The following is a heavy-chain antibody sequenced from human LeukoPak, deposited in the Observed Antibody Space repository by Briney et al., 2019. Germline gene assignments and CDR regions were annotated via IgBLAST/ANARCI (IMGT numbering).Heavy chain of an antibody. D-gene: IGHD3-9*01. Sequence: GGSLRLSCAASGFTFSSYGMHWVRQAPGKGLEWVAVISYDGSNKYYADSGKGRFTISRDNSKNTLYLQMNSLRAEDTAVYYCAKDYARLVIPDYWGQGTLVTVSS. V-gene: IGHV3-30*18. CDR1: GFTFSSYG. J-gene: IGHJ4*02. CDR3: AKDYARLVIPDY. CDR2: ISYDGSNK.